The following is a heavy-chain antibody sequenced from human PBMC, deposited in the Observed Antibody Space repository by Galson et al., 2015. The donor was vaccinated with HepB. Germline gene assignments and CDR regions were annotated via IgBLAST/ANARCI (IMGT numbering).Heavy chain of an antibody. CDR1: GYTFTVYS. V-gene: IGHV1-2*04. CDR3: ARDYYGSGSYYNYYYYGMDV. J-gene: IGHJ6*02. Sequence: SVKVSCKASGYTFTVYSMHWGRQAPGQGLGWLGGINPNSGGTNYAQKFQGWVTMTRDTSISTAYMELSRLRSDDTAVYYCARDYYGSGSYYNYYYYGMDVWGQGTTVTVSS. D-gene: IGHD3-10*01. CDR2: INPNSGGT.